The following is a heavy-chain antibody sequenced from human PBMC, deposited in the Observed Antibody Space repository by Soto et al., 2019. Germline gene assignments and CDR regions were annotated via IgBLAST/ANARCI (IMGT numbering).Heavy chain of an antibody. J-gene: IGHJ5*02. Sequence: QVQLQESGPGLVKPSQTLSLTCIVSGGSISSNGYYWNWIRQHPGKGLEWIGYIYHSGSTYYNPSLKSRAIISLDTSKNRFSLNLSSVTVADTAMYYCARDGGTAIVLDPWGQGILVTVSS. CDR1: GGSISSNGYY. CDR3: ARDGGTAIVLDP. CDR2: IYHSGST. D-gene: IGHD5-18*01. V-gene: IGHV4-31*03.